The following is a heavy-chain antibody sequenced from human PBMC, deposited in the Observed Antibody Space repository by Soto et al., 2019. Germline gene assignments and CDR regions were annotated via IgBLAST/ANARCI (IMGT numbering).Heavy chain of an antibody. CDR2: ISGSGGDT. D-gene: IGHD6-19*01. V-gene: IGHV3-23*01. Sequence: EVQLLESGGGLVQPGRSLRLSCAASGFTFANFAMTWVRQAPGKGLEWVSGISGSGGDTYYADSVKGRFTISRDNYKNSLYLQLNSLRADDKATFYCARTESSGWSTRYGMDVWGQGTTVTVSS. CDR1: GFTFANFA. CDR3: ARTESSGWSTRYGMDV. J-gene: IGHJ6*02.